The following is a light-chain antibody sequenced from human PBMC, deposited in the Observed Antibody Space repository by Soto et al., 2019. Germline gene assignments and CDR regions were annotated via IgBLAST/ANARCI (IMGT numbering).Light chain of an antibody. CDR1: QSISSW. V-gene: IGKV1-5*03. CDR3: QQRSNWPQVIT. CDR2: KAS. Sequence: DIRMTQSPSTLSASVGDRVTITCRASQSISSWLAWYQQKPGKAPKLLIYKASSLESGVPSRLSGSGSGKDFTLTISSLETEAFAVYYCQQRSNWPQVITFGGGTKVDI. J-gene: IGKJ4*01.